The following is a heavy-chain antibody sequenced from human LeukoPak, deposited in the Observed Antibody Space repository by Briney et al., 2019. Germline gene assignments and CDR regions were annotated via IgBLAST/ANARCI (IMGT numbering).Heavy chain of an antibody. CDR2: ITGSGDKT. D-gene: IGHD2/OR15-2a*01. V-gene: IGHV3-23*01. Sequence: GGSLRLSCAASGITFRTSAMNWVRQAPGKGLEWVSAITGSGDKTYYADSVKGRFTISRDNSKNTLYLEMDSLRADDTAAYYCARRYCNIGTCPFFCLWGPVALVTVSS. CDR1: GITFRTSA. CDR3: ARRYCNIGTCPFFCL. J-gene: IGHJ4*03.